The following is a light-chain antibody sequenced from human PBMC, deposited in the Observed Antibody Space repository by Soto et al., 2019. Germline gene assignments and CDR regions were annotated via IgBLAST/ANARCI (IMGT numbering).Light chain of an antibody. J-gene: IGLJ1*01. CDR2: GNK. CDR1: SSNIGAGYD. CDR3: QSYDTGLSGSRV. V-gene: IGLV1-40*01. Sequence: QSVLTQPPSVSGAPGQRVTISCTGSSSNIGAGYDVHWYQHLPGTAPKLLIYGNKNRPPGVPDRFSGSRSGTSASLAITGLQGGDEADYYCQSYDTGLSGSRVFGSGTKLTVL.